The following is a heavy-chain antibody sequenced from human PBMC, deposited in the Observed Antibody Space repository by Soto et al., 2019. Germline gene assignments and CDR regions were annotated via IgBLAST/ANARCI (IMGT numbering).Heavy chain of an antibody. D-gene: IGHD1-26*01. CDR1: GGTFSSYA. Sequence: QVQLVQSGAEVKKPGSSVKVSCKASGGTFSSYAISWVRQAPGQGLEWMGGIIPIFGTANYAQKFQGRVTFAADESTSTAYMELSSLRAEATAVYYCARVGRSWFDPWGQGTLVTVSS. CDR2: IIPIFGTA. J-gene: IGHJ5*02. V-gene: IGHV1-69*12. CDR3: ARVGRSWFDP.